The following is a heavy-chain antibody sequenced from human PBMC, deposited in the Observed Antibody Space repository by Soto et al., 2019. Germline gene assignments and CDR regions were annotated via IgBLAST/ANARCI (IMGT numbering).Heavy chain of an antibody. Sequence: GGSLRLSCEASGFTFSSYGMHWVRQAPGKGLEWVAVISDDGSNKNYMDSVKGRFTISRDNSKDTLFLQMNSLRPEDTAVYYCAKEPYCSGGGCNYNWFDPWGQGTLVTVSS. CDR2: ISDDGSNK. D-gene: IGHD2-15*01. CDR1: GFTFSSYG. V-gene: IGHV3-30*18. J-gene: IGHJ5*02. CDR3: AKEPYCSGGGCNYNWFDP.